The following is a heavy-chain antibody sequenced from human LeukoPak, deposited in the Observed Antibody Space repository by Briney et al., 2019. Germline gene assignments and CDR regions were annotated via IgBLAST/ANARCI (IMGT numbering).Heavy chain of an antibody. V-gene: IGHV4-59*01. CDR1: GASISSYY. D-gene: IGHD4-17*01. Sequence: SETLSLTCTVSGASISSYYWSWIRQPPGKGLEWIGYIYYSGSTNYNPSLKSRVTISVDTSKNQFSLKLTSVTAADTAVYYCARELRAFDMWGQGTMVTVSS. CDR2: IYYSGST. J-gene: IGHJ3*02. CDR3: ARELRAFDM.